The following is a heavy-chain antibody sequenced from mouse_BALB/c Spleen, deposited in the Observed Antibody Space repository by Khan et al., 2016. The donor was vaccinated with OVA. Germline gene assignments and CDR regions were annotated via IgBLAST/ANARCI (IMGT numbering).Heavy chain of an antibody. CDR1: GYTFTYYV. CDR3: ARGDGYDVYFDY. V-gene: IGHV1-77*01. Sequence: QVQLKESGPELVKPGASVKMSCKASGYTFTYYVITWVKQRTGQGLEWIGEIYPGSDNSYYNERFKGKATLTADKSSNTTHMQLSSLTSEDYAVYFCARGDGYDVYFDYWGQGTTLTVSS. CDR2: IYPGSDNS. J-gene: IGHJ2*01. D-gene: IGHD2-2*01.